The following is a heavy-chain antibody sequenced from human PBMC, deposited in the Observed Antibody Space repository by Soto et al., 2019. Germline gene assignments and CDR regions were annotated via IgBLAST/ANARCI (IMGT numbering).Heavy chain of an antibody. Sequence: QVQMVQSGAEVNKPGSSVKVSCKASGGTCSRYAISWVRQAPGQGRERMGGIIPIFGTANYAQKFQGRVTITADESTSTAYMELSRLRSEDTALYYCARDRQYQLLYGAGYYYYGMDDWGQGTKVTVSS. CDR2: IIPIFGTA. D-gene: IGHD2-2*02. V-gene: IGHV1-69*01. CDR1: GGTCSRYA. J-gene: IGHJ6*02. CDR3: ARDRQYQLLYGAGYYYYGMDD.